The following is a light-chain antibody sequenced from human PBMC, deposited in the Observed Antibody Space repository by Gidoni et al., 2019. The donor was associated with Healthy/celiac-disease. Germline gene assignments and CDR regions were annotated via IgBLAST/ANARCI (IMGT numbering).Light chain of an antibody. V-gene: IGKV3-11*01. CDR3: QQRSNWPRT. CDR2: DAS. J-gene: IGKJ4*01. Sequence: EIVLTQSPATLSLSPGERATLSCRASQSASSYLAWYQQKPGQAPRLLIYDASNRATGIPARFSGSGSGTDFTLTISSLEAEDFAVYYCQQRSNWPRTFGGGTKVEIK. CDR1: QSASSY.